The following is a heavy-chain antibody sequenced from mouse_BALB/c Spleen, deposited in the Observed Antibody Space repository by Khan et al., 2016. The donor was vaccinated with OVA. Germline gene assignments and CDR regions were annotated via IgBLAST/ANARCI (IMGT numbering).Heavy chain of an antibody. CDR1: GYSITSDYA. CDR3: ASELGRYYAMDY. V-gene: IGHV3-2*02. J-gene: IGHJ4*01. Sequence: QLEESGPGLVKPSQSLSLTCTVTGYSITSDYAWNWIRQFPGNKLEWMGYISYSDTTTYNPSLKSRISITRDTSKNQFFLHLNSVTTEDTATXYCASELGRYYAMDYWGQGTSVTVSS. CDR2: ISYSDTT. D-gene: IGHD4-1*01.